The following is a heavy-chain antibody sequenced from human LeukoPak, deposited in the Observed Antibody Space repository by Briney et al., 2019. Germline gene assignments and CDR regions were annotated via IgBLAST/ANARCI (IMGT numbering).Heavy chain of an antibody. J-gene: IGHJ4*02. CDR2: ISDSGLTI. Sequence: GGSLRLSCAASGFTFNIYAMSWVRQAPGKGLEWVSYISDSGLTIYYADSVKGRFTISRDNVKNSLYLQMNSLRAEDTAVYYCARLLSVWGRFDYWGQGTLVTVSS. CDR1: GFTFNIYA. D-gene: IGHD3-16*01. V-gene: IGHV3-48*01. CDR3: ARLLSVWGRFDY.